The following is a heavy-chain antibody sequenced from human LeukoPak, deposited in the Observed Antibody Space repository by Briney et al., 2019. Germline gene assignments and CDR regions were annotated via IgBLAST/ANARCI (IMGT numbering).Heavy chain of an antibody. CDR2: IIPIFGTA. V-gene: IGHV1-69*05. D-gene: IGHD1-26*01. Sequence: SVKVSCKASGGTFSSHAISWVRQAPGQGLEWMGGIIPIFGTANYAQKFQGRVTITTDESTSTAYMELSSLRSEDTAVYYCARGSVGATNLDYWGQGTLVTVSS. CDR1: GGTFSSHA. J-gene: IGHJ4*02. CDR3: ARGSVGATNLDY.